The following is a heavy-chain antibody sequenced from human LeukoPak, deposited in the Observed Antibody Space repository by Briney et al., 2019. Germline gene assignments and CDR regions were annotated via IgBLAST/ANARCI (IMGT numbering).Heavy chain of an antibody. Sequence: GGSLRLSCAASGFTFSSYAMNWVRQAAGKGLEWVSSIDVRGSDIHYADSVRGRFTMSRDNAKNSLYLQMNSLRAEDTAVYYCAREVDEGFDYWGQGTLVTVSS. CDR1: GFTFSSYA. CDR2: IDVRGSDI. V-gene: IGHV3-21*01. J-gene: IGHJ4*02. CDR3: AREVDEGFDY.